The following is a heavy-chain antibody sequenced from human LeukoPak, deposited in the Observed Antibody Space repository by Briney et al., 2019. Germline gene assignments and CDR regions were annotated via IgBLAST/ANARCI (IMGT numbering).Heavy chain of an antibody. CDR3: ARSITMIVVVISYDAFDI. D-gene: IGHD3-22*01. J-gene: IGHJ3*02. V-gene: IGHV3-30-3*01. CDR1: GFTFSSYA. CDR2: ISYDGSNK. Sequence: GGSLRLSCAASGFTFSSYAMHWVRQAPGKGLEWVAVISYDGSNKYYADSVKGRFTISRDNSKNTLYLQMNSLRAEDTAVYYRARSITMIVVVISYDAFDIWGQGTMVTVSS.